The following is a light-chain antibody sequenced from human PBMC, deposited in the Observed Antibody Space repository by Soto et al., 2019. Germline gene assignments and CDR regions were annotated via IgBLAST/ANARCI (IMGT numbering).Light chain of an antibody. CDR2: GAS. CDR3: QQYNNWPLEFT. CDR1: QSVGSN. J-gene: IGKJ2*01. V-gene: IGKV3-15*01. Sequence: EIVMTQSPATLSVSPGERATLSCRATQSVGSNLAWYQQKPGQAPRLLIYGASTRATGIPARFSGSGSGTEFTLTFSGLQSEDFAVYYCQQYNNWPLEFTFGQGTKLESK.